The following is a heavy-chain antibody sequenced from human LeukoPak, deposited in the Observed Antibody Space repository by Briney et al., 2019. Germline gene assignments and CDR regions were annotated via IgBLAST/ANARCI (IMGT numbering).Heavy chain of an antibody. V-gene: IGHV1-58*01. Sequence: SVKVSCKASGFTFTSSAVQWVRQACGQRLEWIGWIVVGSGNTNYAQKFQERVTITRDMSTSTAYMELSSLRSEDTAVYYCAADLLGGGWIYDSSGYLSWGQGTLVTVSS. D-gene: IGHD3-22*01. CDR2: IVVGSGNT. CDR3: AADLLGGGWIYDSSGYLS. J-gene: IGHJ4*02. CDR1: GFTFTSSA.